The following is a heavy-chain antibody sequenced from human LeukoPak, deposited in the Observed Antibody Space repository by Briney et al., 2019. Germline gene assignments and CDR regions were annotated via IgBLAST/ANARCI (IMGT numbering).Heavy chain of an antibody. CDR1: GFTFTSYS. Sequence: GGSLRLSCAASGFTFTSYSMNWVRQAPGKGLEWVSTISGGGGSTYYADPVKGRFTISRDNSKNTLYLQMNSLRAEDTAVYYCAKTYYYGSSGYPFDYWGQGTLVTVSS. D-gene: IGHD3-22*01. CDR3: AKTYYYGSSGYPFDY. CDR2: ISGGGGST. J-gene: IGHJ4*02. V-gene: IGHV3-23*01.